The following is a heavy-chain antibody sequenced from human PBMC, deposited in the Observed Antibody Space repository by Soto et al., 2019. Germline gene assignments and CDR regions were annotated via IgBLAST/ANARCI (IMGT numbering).Heavy chain of an antibody. Sequence: SETLSLTCTVSGGSISGYYWSWIRQPPGKGLEWIGYIYNTGSTDYNPSLKSRVTISVDTSKNQFSLKLSSVTAADTAVYYCARTHRDPTYQYYFDYWGQGTLVTVSS. J-gene: IGHJ4*02. CDR3: ARTHRDPTYQYYFDY. V-gene: IGHV4-59*08. D-gene: IGHD3-16*01. CDR1: GGSISGYY. CDR2: IYNTGST.